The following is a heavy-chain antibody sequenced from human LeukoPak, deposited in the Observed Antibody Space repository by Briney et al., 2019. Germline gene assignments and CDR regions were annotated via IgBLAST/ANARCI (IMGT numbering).Heavy chain of an antibody. CDR3: ARGYSTRDAFDI. D-gene: IGHD1-1*01. J-gene: IGHJ3*02. CDR1: GGSISSGDYY. Sequence: PSETLSLTCTVSGGSISSGDYYWSWIRQPPGKGLEWIGYIYYSGSTYYNPSLKSRVTISVDTSKNQFSLKLSSVTAADTAVYYCARGYSTRDAFDIWGQGTMVTVS. CDR2: IYYSGST. V-gene: IGHV4-30-4*08.